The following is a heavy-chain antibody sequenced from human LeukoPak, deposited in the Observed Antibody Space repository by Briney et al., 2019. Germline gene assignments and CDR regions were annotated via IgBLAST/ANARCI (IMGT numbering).Heavy chain of an antibody. CDR3: ARDGQLRYFDWLYTCDY. D-gene: IGHD3-9*01. Sequence: ASVKVSCKASGGTFSSYAISWVRQAPGQGLEWMGGIIPIFGTANYAQKLQGRVTMTTDTSTSTAYMELRSLRSDDTAVYYCARDGQLRYFDWLYTCDYWGQGTLVTVSS. CDR2: IIPIFGTA. J-gene: IGHJ4*02. CDR1: GGTFSSYA. V-gene: IGHV1-69*05.